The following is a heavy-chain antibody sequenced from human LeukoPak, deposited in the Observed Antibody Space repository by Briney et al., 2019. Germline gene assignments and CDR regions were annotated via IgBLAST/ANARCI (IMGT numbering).Heavy chain of an antibody. CDR3: ARVPKGSGHYDN. Sequence: PSETLSLTCTVSGASISSYNWDWIRQPPGKGLESIGYIYYSGGTHYNPSLKSRVTISMDTSKNQCFLKLNSVTAADTAVYYCARVPKGSGHYDNWGQGTLVTVSS. J-gene: IGHJ4*02. CDR1: GASISSYN. V-gene: IGHV4-59*01. D-gene: IGHD3-10*01. CDR2: IYYSGGT.